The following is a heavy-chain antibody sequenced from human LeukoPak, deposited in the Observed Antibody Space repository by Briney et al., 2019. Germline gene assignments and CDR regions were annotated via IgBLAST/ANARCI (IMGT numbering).Heavy chain of an antibody. CDR1: GFTFSSYG. D-gene: IGHD2-2*01. Sequence: GGSLRLSCAASGFTFSSYGMHWVRQAPGKGLEWVAFIRYDGSNKYYADSVKGRFTISRDNSKNTLYLQMNSLRAEDTAVYYCAKPSNIVVVPAAIDGHRGGDYFGYWGQGTLVTVSS. CDR2: IRYDGSNK. J-gene: IGHJ4*02. V-gene: IGHV3-30*02. CDR3: AKPSNIVVVPAAIDGHRGGDYFGY.